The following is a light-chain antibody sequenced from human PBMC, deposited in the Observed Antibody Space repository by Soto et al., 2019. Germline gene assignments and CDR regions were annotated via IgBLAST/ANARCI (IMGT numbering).Light chain of an antibody. CDR3: QQVNGYP. J-gene: IGKJ2*01. CDR1: QGISSY. CDR2: AAS. V-gene: IGKV1-9*01. Sequence: DIQLTQSPSFLSASVGDRVTITCRARQGISSYLAWYQQKPGKAPKLLIYAASTLQSGVPSRFSGSGSGTEFTLTIRSLQPEDFATYYCQQVNGYPVGQGTKLEIK.